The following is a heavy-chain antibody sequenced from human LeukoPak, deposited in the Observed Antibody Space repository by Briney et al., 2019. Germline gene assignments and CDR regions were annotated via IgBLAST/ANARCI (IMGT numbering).Heavy chain of an antibody. J-gene: IGHJ4*02. CDR1: GDSFSSVTDY. CDR2: GDYSGGT. Sequence: SETLSLICTVSGDSFSSVTDYWAWIRQPPGKGLEWIASGDYSGGTYYNPSLESRVAISADMSKNQFSLKLTSVTGADTAVYYCAGERGEEYSSGWYKRNYFDNWGQGIRVTVSS. D-gene: IGHD6-19*01. V-gene: IGHV4-39*07. CDR3: AGERGEEYSSGWYKRNYFDN.